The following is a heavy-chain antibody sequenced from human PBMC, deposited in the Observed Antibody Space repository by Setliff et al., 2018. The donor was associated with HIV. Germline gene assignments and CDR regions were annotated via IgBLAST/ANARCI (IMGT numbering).Heavy chain of an antibody. CDR3: AVHPIYCFDCYSSAGMGPADY. J-gene: IGHJ4*02. CDR1: GGSISSYY. Sequence: PSETLSLTCTVYGGSISSYYWSWMRQPPGKGLEWIVYIFTSVSTNYNPSLTSRVTISMDTSKNQFSLKLSSMTSADPALYYCAVHPIYCFDCYSSAGMGPADYWGQGTLVTVSS. CDR2: IFTSVST. D-gene: IGHD2-21*02. V-gene: IGHV4-4*09.